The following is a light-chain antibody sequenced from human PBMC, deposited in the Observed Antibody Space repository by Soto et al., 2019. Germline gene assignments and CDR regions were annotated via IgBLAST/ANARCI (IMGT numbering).Light chain of an antibody. CDR1: QSVSSSY. Sequence: EIVLTQSPGTLSLSPGERATLSCRASQSVSSSYLAWYQQKTGQAPRLLIYGASSRATGIPERFSGSGSGTDFTLTISRLEPEDFAVYYCQQYDTSFTFGQGTRLEIK. CDR3: QQYDTSFT. CDR2: GAS. V-gene: IGKV3-20*01. J-gene: IGKJ2*01.